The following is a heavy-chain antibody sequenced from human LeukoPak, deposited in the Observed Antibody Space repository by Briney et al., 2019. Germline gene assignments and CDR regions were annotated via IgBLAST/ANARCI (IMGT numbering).Heavy chain of an antibody. CDR1: GGSISSSRYY. CDR2: MHYSGST. Sequence: KPSETLSLTCTVSGGSISSSRYYWGWIRQPPGKGLEWIGSMHYSGSTYYNPSLKSRVTISVDTSRNHFSLKLSSVTAADTAVYYCATVTDQLDYWGQGTLVTVSS. D-gene: IGHD1-1*01. V-gene: IGHV4-39*02. J-gene: IGHJ4*02. CDR3: ATVTDQLDY.